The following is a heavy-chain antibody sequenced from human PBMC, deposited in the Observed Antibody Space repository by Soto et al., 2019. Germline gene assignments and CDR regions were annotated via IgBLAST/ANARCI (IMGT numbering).Heavy chain of an antibody. V-gene: IGHV4-39*01. Sequence: NPSETLSLTCTVSGGSISSSSYYWGWIRQPPGKGLEWIGSIYYSGSTYYNPSLKSRVTISVDTSKNQFSLKLSSVTAADTAVYYCARSGPIYYYDSSGYYYSDYWGQGTLVTVSS. D-gene: IGHD3-22*01. CDR3: ARSGPIYYYDSSGYYYSDY. J-gene: IGHJ4*02. CDR1: GGSISSSSYY. CDR2: IYYSGST.